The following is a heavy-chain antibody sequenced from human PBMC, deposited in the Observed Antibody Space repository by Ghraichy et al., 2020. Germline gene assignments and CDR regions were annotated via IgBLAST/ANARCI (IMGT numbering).Heavy chain of an antibody. J-gene: IGHJ6*02. D-gene: IGHD6-13*01. Sequence: SETLSLTCTVSGGSISSGSYYWSWIRQPAGKGLEWIGRIYTSGSTNYNPSLKSRVTISVDTSNDQFSLKLSSVTAADTAVYYCARAGAAAGTHYYYGMDVWGQGTPVTVS. CDR2: IYTSGST. CDR3: ARAGAAAGTHYYYGMDV. CDR1: GGSISSGSYY. V-gene: IGHV4-61*02.